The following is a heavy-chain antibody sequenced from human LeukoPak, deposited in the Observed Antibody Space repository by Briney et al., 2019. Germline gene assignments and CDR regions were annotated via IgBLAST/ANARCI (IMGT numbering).Heavy chain of an antibody. V-gene: IGHV3-66*02. J-gene: IGHJ5*02. CDR3: AKDPHYHYDSTGYPLTPNWFDP. Sequence: GGSLRLSCAASGFTVSSNYMSWVRQAPGKGLEWVSVIYSGGSTYYAESVKGRFTISRDNSKNTLYLQMNSLRAEDTAVYYCAKDPHYHYDSTGYPLTPNWFDPWGQGTLVTVSS. CDR2: IYSGGST. CDR1: GFTVSSNY. D-gene: IGHD3-22*01.